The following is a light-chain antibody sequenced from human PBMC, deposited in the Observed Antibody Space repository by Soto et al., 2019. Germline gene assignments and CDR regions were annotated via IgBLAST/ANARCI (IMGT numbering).Light chain of an antibody. CDR3: QQYGSAPIT. V-gene: IGKV3-20*01. CDR2: GAS. Sequence: EIVLTQSPGTLSLSPGERATLSCRASQSVSSSYLAWYQQKPGQAPRLLIYGASSRATGIPDRFSGSGSGTDFTLTISRLEPEDLAVYFCQQYGSAPITFGQGTRLEIK. J-gene: IGKJ5*01. CDR1: QSVSSSY.